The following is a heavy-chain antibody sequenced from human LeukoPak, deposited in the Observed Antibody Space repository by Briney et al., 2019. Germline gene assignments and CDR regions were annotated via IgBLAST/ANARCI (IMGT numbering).Heavy chain of an antibody. CDR2: ISTTSTTI. Sequence: GGSLRLSCAASGFTFSTYNMNWVRQAPGKGLECVSYISTTSTTIYFADSVKGRFTISGDNAKNSLYLQMNSLRAEDTAVYYCAREGEEWLGSSYYYYMDVWGKGTTVTVSS. J-gene: IGHJ6*03. CDR3: AREGEEWLGSSYYYYMDV. CDR1: GFTFSTYN. V-gene: IGHV3-48*01. D-gene: IGHD6-19*01.